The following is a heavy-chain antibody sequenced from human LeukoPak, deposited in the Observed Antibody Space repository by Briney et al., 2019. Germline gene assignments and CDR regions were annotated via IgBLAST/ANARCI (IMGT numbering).Heavy chain of an antibody. CDR1: GFTVSSNY. V-gene: IGHV3-53*01. CDR3: ARPLGLNGIDY. D-gene: IGHD3/OR15-3a*01. Sequence: GGFLRLSCAASGFTVSSNYMSWVRQAPGKGLEWVSVIYSGGSTYYADSVKGRFTISRDNSKNTLYLQMNSLRAEDTAVYYCARPLGLNGIDYWGQGTLVTVSS. CDR2: IYSGGST. J-gene: IGHJ4*02.